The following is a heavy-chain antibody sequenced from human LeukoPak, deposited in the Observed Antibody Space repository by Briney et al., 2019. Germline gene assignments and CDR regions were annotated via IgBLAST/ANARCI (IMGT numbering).Heavy chain of an antibody. Sequence: GGSLRLSCAASGFTFSTYGMHWVRQAPGKGLEWVAFIRYDGSNKYYADSVKGRFTISRDNSKNTLYLQMNSLRVEDTAVYYCATPPHDYGDYYFDYWGQGTLVTVSP. V-gene: IGHV3-30*02. CDR3: ATPPHDYGDYYFDY. CDR2: IRYDGSNK. J-gene: IGHJ4*02. CDR1: GFTFSTYG. D-gene: IGHD4-17*01.